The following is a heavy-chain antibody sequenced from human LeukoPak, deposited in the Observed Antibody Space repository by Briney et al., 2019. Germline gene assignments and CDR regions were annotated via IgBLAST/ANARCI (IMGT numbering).Heavy chain of an antibody. V-gene: IGHV3-48*04. D-gene: IGHD3-10*01. CDR2: ISSSSSTI. CDR1: GFTFSSYS. Sequence: PXGSLXXXXAASGFTFSSYSMNWVRQAPGKGVEGGSYISSSSSTIYYADSVKGRFTISRDNAKNSLYLQMNSLRAEDTAVYYCARDLIGSADMVRGVIYPDYWGQGTLVTVSS. CDR3: ARDLIGSADMVRGVIYPDY. J-gene: IGHJ4*02.